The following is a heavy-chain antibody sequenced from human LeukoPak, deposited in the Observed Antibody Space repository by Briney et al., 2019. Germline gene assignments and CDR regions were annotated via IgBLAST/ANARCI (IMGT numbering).Heavy chain of an antibody. CDR3: ARVQIVVVPAAMLEGGDY. V-gene: IGHV3-30*04. D-gene: IGHD2-2*01. Sequence: GRSLRLSCAASVFTFSSYAMHWVRQAPGKGLEWVAVISYDGSNKYYADSVKGRFTISRDNSKNTLYLQMNSLRAEDTAVYYCARVQIVVVPAAMLEGGDYWGQGTLVTVSS. CDR1: VFTFSSYA. J-gene: IGHJ4*02. CDR2: ISYDGSNK.